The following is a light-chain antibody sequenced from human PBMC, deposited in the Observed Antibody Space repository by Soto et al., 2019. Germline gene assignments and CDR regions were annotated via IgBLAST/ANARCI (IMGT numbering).Light chain of an antibody. V-gene: IGKV3-11*01. Sequence: IVLTQSPDALSLSPGEGASLSCRASQSVHTFLAWYQQKPGQAPRLLIYGASTRATGVPARFSGSGSGTDLTLTISSLEPEDFAVYYCHQRSNWPPDTFGQGTRLEIK. CDR1: QSVHTF. CDR2: GAS. J-gene: IGKJ5*01. CDR3: HQRSNWPPDT.